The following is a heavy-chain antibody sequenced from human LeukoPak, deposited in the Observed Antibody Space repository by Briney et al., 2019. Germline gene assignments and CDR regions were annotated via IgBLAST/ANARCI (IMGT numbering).Heavy chain of an antibody. CDR3: ARDSRLVGATARDY. CDR2: SSVYSGNT. J-gene: IGHJ4*02. CDR1: GYTFANYG. D-gene: IGHD1-26*01. V-gene: IGHV1-18*01. Sequence: AAVKVSCKASGYTFANYGIIWVRQAPGRGGEGMGWSSVYSGNTNYAQKFHGRVTMTTDTSTTTAYMELRSLISDDTAVYFCARDSRLVGATARDYWGQGNLVTVSS.